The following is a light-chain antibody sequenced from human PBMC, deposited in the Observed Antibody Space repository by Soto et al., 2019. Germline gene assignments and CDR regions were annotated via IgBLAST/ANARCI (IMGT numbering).Light chain of an antibody. J-gene: IGKJ1*01. V-gene: IGKV3-20*01. CDR2: DAS. Sequence: DIVLTQSPGTLSLSTGERSTLSCRASESVSSTYLIWYQQKPGQAPRLLIYDASNRATGIPARFSGSGSGTEFTLTISSLQPDDFATYYCQHYNSYSEAFGQGTKVDI. CDR1: ESVSSTY. CDR3: QHYNSYSEA.